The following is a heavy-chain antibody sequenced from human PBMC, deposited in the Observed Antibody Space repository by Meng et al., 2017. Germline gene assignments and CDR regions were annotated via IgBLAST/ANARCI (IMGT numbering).Heavy chain of an antibody. Sequence: SETLSLTCTVSGYSISSGYYWGWIRQPPGKGLEWIGSIYHSGSTYYNPSLKSRVTISVDTSKNQFSLKLSSVTAADTAVYYCAREMATITGWGQGTLVTVSS. CDR3: AREMATITG. J-gene: IGHJ4*02. D-gene: IGHD5-24*01. V-gene: IGHV4-38-2*02. CDR2: IYHSGST. CDR1: GYSISSGYY.